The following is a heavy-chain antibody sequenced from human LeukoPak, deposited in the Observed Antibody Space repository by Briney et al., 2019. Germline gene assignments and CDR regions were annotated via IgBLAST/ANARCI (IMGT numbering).Heavy chain of an antibody. J-gene: IGHJ4*02. CDR1: GGSISSSSYY. Sequence: PSETLSLTCTVSGGSISSSSYYWGWIRQPPGKGLEWIGSIYYSGSTYYNPSLKSRVTISVDTSKNQFSLKLSSVTAADTAVYYCARVRNSGWDRKLDFDYWGQGTLVTVSS. V-gene: IGHV4-39*07. D-gene: IGHD6-19*01. CDR2: IYYSGST. CDR3: ARVRNSGWDRKLDFDY.